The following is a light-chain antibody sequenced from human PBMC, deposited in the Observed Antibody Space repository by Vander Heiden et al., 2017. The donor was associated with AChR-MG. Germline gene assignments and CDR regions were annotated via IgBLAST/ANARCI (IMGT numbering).Light chain of an antibody. CDR3: ASHSTTATLV. V-gene: IGLV2-14*03. Sequence: QSALTQPASVPGSPGQSITVSCTGTDGYIGAYDFVSWYQQLPGKGPKLILYDVVQRPSGVSSRFSGSKSANTASLIISGLLTEDEGVYFCASHSTTATLVFGGGTRVTVL. CDR2: DVV. J-gene: IGLJ2*01. CDR1: DGYIGAYDF.